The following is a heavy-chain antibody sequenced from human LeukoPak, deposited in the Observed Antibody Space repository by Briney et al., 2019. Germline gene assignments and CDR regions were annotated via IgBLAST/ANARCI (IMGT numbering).Heavy chain of an antibody. V-gene: IGHV1-2*02. CDR3: ARDRDYYDSSGYYYSLGWFDP. D-gene: IGHD3-22*01. Sequence: GASVKVSCKASGYTFTGYYMHWVRQAPGQGLEWMGWINPNSGGTNYAQKFQGRVTITADKSTSTAYMELSSLRSEDTAVYYCARDRDYYDSSGYYYSLGWFDPWGQGTLVTVSS. J-gene: IGHJ5*02. CDR2: INPNSGGT. CDR1: GYTFTGYY.